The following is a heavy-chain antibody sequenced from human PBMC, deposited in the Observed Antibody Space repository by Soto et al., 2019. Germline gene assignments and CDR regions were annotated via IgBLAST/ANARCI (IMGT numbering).Heavy chain of an antibody. J-gene: IGHJ3*02. CDR3: AREYYDILTGYPDAFDI. CDR1: GGSISSGGYY. D-gene: IGHD3-9*01. Sequence: QVQLQESGPGLVKPSQTLSLTYTVSGGSISSGGYYWSWIRQHPGKGLEWIGYIYYSGSTYYNPSLKSRVTISVDTSKNQFSLKLSSVTAADTAVYYCAREYYDILTGYPDAFDIWGQGTMVTVSS. V-gene: IGHV4-31*03. CDR2: IYYSGST.